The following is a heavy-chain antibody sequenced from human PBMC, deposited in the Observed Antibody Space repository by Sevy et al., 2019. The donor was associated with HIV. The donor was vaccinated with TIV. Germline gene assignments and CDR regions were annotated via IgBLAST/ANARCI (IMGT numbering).Heavy chain of an antibody. Sequence: ASVKVSCKASGFNLNIYGISWVRQAPGQGLEWLGWSSGDNGNSNYAQKLQGRVTMTTDTSTSTAYMELRSLRSDDTAVYYCARGIYSYGYWREFDYWGQGILVTVSS. D-gene: IGHD5-18*01. CDR1: GFNLNIYG. V-gene: IGHV1-18*01. CDR2: SSGDNGNS. CDR3: ARGIYSYGYWREFDY. J-gene: IGHJ4*02.